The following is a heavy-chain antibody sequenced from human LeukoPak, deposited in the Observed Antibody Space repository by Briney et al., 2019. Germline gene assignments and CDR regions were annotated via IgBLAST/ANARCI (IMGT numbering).Heavy chain of an antibody. CDR3: ARGIVATITGRGRVDY. CDR1: GFTFSSYW. D-gene: IGHD5-12*01. V-gene: IGHV3-7*03. J-gene: IGHJ4*02. CDR2: INHNGNVN. Sequence: GGSLRLSCAASGFTFSSYWMNWARQAPGKGLEWVASINHNGNVNYYVDSVKGRFTISRDNAKNSLYLQMSNLRAEDTAVYYCARGIVATITGRGRVDYWGQGTLVTVSS.